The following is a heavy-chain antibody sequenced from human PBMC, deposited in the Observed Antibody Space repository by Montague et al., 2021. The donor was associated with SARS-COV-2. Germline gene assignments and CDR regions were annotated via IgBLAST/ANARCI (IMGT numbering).Heavy chain of an antibody. D-gene: IGHD2-21*01. J-gene: IGHJ5*02. V-gene: IGHV4-31*03. CDR1: GGSITSGGYY. Sequence: TLSLTCTVSGGSITSGGYYWTWIRQHPGRGLEWIGYIYHTGSTYYNPSLQSRLRTSVDTSKNEFSLTLTSVTAADTAIYYCARDRGWGSRGAGYIDLWGQGTLVTVSS. CDR2: IYHTGST. CDR3: ARDRGWGSRGAGYIDL.